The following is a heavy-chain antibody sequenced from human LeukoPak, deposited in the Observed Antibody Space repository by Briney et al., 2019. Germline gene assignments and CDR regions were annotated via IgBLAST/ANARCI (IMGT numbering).Heavy chain of an antibody. CDR2: IIPIFGTA. V-gene: IGHV1-69*13. J-gene: IGHJ3*02. D-gene: IGHD3-16*01. CDR1: GGTFSSYA. Sequence: SVKVSCKASGGTFSSYAISWVRQAPGQGLEWMGGIIPIFGTANYAQKFQGRVTVTADESTSTAYMELSSLRSEDTAVYYCASAIGAHDAFDIWGQGTMVTVSS. CDR3: ASAIGAHDAFDI.